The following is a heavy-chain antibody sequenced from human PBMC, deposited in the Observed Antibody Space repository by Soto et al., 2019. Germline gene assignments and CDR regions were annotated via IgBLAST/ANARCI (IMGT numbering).Heavy chain of an antibody. V-gene: IGHV3-30*18. CDR1: GFPFSSYG. CDR2: ISYDGSNK. J-gene: IGHJ5*02. Sequence: QPGGSLRLSCASSGFPFSSYGMHWVRQAPGKGLEWVAVISYDGSNKYYADSVKGRFTISRDNSKNTLYLQMNSLRAEDTAVYYCAKDNGNYGLPGFDPWGQGTLVTVSS. CDR3: AKDNGNYGLPGFDP. D-gene: IGHD1-7*01.